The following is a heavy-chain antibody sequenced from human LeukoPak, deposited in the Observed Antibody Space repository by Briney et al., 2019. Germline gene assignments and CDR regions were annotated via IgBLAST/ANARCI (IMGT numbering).Heavy chain of an antibody. CDR3: ARNNAMDV. V-gene: IGHV3-7*03. J-gene: IGHJ6*02. CDR1: GFALSSHW. CDR2: VNRDGSET. Sequence: GGSLRLSCAASGFALSSHWMTWVRQVPGRGPEWVANVNRDGSETYYLDSVKGRFTISKDNAKNSLYLQMNSLRAEDTALYHCARNNAMDVWGQGTTVIVSS. D-gene: IGHD2-8*01.